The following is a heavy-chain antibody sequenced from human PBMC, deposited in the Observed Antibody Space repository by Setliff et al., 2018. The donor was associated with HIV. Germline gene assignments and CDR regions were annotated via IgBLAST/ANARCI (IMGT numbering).Heavy chain of an antibody. CDR2: IQYDGDTK. CDR1: GFTFSNNN. V-gene: IGHV3-30*02. Sequence: PGGSLRLSCAASGFTFSNNNMHWVRQTPGKGLEWVACIQYDGDTKYYADSVKGRFTISRDNSKNTLYLQMNSLRAEDTAVYYCAKEQVPAAIQFHYYYMDVWGKGTTVTVSS. D-gene: IGHD2-2*01. CDR3: AKEQVPAAIQFHYYYMDV. J-gene: IGHJ6*03.